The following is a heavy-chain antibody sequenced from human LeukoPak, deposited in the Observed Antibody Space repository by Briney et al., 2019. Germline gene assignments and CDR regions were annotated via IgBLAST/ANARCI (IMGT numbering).Heavy chain of an antibody. CDR2: ISSLSGTV. V-gene: IGHV3-48*01. J-gene: IGHJ4*02. Sequence: GGSLRLSCVASGFTFSTYSMNWVRQAPGEGLEWVSYISSLSGTVYYADSVKGRFTISRDNSKNTLYLQMNSLRAEDTAVYYCAKDRSAYYYDSSGYWYYFDYWGQGTLVTVSS. CDR3: AKDRSAYYYDSSGYWYYFDY. CDR1: GFTFSTYS. D-gene: IGHD3-22*01.